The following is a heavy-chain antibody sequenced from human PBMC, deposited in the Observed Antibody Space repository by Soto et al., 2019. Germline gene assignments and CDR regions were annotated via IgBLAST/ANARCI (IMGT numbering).Heavy chain of an antibody. CDR3: ARALKVYYYHYGMDV. V-gene: IGHV4-34*01. J-gene: IGHJ6*02. CDR1: GGSFSGYY. CDR2: INHSGST. Sequence: SETLSLTCAVYGGSFSGYYWSWIRQPPGKGLEWIGEINHSGSTNYNPPLKSRVTISVDTSKNQFSLKLSSVTAADTAVYYCARALKVYYYHYGMDVWGQGTTVTVSS.